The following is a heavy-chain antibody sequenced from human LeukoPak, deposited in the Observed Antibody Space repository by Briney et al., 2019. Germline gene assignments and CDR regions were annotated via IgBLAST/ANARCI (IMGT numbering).Heavy chain of an antibody. CDR2: IYHSGRT. V-gene: IGHV4-38-2*02. CDR3: ATSWGSSSSGVDYYYYMDV. J-gene: IGHJ6*03. D-gene: IGHD6-6*01. Sequence: SETLSLTCTVSGYSISSGYYWGWIRQPPGKGLEWIGSIYHSGRTFYNPSLKSRVTISVDTSKNQFSLKLSSVTAADTAVYYCATSWGSSSSGVDYYYYMDVWGKGTTVTVSS. CDR1: GYSISSGYY.